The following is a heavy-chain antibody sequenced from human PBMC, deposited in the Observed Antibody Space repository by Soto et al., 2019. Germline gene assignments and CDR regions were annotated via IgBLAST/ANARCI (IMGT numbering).Heavy chain of an antibody. CDR1: EFTFSSYS. V-gene: IGHV3-48*01. Sequence: EVQLVESGGGLIQPGGSLRLSCAASEFTFSSYSMNWVRQAPGKGLEWVSYISGGSISSTIYYADSAKGPFTISRDNAKNSLYLQMNSLRAEDTAVYYCATGYFDLWGRGTLVTVSS. J-gene: IGHJ2*01. CDR2: ISGGSISSTI. CDR3: ATGYFDL.